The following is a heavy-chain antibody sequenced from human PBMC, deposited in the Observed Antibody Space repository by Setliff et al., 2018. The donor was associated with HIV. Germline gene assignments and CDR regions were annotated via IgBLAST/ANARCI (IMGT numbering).Heavy chain of an antibody. Sequence: ASVKVSCKASGYTFTSYGISWVRQAPGQGLEWMGWISAYNGNTNYAQKFQGRVTITTDESTSTAYMELSSLRSEDTAVYYCARDNGYCSGGSCYSSSFVGAFDIWGQGTMVTVSS. CDR1: GYTFTSYG. D-gene: IGHD2-15*01. J-gene: IGHJ3*02. CDR3: ARDNGYCSGGSCYSSSFVGAFDI. V-gene: IGHV1-18*01. CDR2: ISAYNGNT.